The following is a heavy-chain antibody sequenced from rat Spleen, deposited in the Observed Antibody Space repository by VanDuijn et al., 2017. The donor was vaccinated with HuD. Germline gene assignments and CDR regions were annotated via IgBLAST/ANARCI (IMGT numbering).Heavy chain of an antibody. Sequence: EVQLVESGGGLVQPGRSLKLSCAASGFAYSDYVMAWVRQAPTKGLEWVASISYDGNSIYYRDSVQGRFTISRDIAKSTLYLQMDSLRSEDTATYYCTSPYNSGQRFPFAYWGQGTLVTVSS. D-gene: IGHD4-3*01. CDR3: TSPYNSGQRFPFAY. CDR2: ISYDGNSI. V-gene: IGHV5-29*01. CDR1: GFAYSDYV. J-gene: IGHJ3*01.